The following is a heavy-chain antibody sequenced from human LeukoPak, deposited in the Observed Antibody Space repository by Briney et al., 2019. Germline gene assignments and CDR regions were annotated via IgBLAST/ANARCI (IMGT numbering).Heavy chain of an antibody. CDR2: INLSGGST. V-gene: IGHV1-46*01. D-gene: IGHD3-9*01. J-gene: IGHJ6*03. Sequence: ASVKVSCKASGYTFTSYYMHWVRQAPGQGLEWMGIINLSGGSTSYAQKFQGRVTMTRDTSTSTVYMELSSLRSEDTAVYYCARGRDSHYDILTGYLYYYYYMDVWGKGTTVTISS. CDR3: ARGRDSHYDILTGYLYYYYYMDV. CDR1: GYTFTSYY.